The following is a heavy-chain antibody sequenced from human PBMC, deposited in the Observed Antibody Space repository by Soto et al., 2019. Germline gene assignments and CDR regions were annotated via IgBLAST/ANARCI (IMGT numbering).Heavy chain of an antibody. V-gene: IGHV1-69*06. Sequence: SVKVSCKASGGTFSSYAISWVRQAPGQGLEWMGGIIPIFGTANYAQKFQGRVTITADKSTSTAYMELSSLRSEDTAVYYCASSIAARPYYYYGMDVWGQGTTVTVSS. J-gene: IGHJ6*02. CDR2: IIPIFGTA. CDR1: GGTFSSYA. D-gene: IGHD6-6*01. CDR3: ASSIAARPYYYYGMDV.